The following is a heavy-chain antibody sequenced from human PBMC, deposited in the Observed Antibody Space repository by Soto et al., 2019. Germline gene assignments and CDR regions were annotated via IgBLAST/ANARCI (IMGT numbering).Heavy chain of an antibody. V-gene: IGHV4-31*03. CDR2: IYYSGST. CDR3: ARAGHSSSSEGANWFDP. CDR1: GGSISSGGYY. J-gene: IGHJ5*02. D-gene: IGHD6-6*01. Sequence: SETLSLTCTVSGGSISSGGYYWSWIRQHPGKGLEWIGYIYYSGSTYHNPSLKSRVTISVDTSKNQFSLNLSSGTAADTAVYYCARAGHSSSSEGANWFDPWGQGTRFTAPQ.